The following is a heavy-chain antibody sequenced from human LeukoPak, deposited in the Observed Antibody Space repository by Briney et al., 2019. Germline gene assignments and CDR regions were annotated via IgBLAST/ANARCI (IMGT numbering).Heavy chain of an antibody. CDR3: ARPKEMATIYTDSH. CDR2: IYPGDSDT. V-gene: IGHV5-51*01. CDR1: GYSFTSYW. D-gene: IGHD5-24*01. J-gene: IGHJ4*02. Sequence: GESLKISCKGSGYSFTSYWIGWVRQMPGKGLEWMGIIYPGDSDTRYSPSFQGQVTISADKSIGTTYLQWSSLKASDTAMYYCARPKEMATIYTDSHWGQGTLVTVSS.